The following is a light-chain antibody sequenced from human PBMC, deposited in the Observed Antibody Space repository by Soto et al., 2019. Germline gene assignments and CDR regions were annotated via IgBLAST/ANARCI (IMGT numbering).Light chain of an antibody. J-gene: IGKJ1*01. CDR2: GAS. CDR1: KSVDIN. Sequence: EIVLTQKPATLSGWAGERISLAAGSSKSVDINLAWYQQKPGQAPRLLIYGASTRATDMPGTFSGCGSGTEFPLTIASLQSEEFPVSYRQQYQNWPRTCGQGTKVDIK. CDR3: QQYQNWPRT. V-gene: IGKV3-15*01.